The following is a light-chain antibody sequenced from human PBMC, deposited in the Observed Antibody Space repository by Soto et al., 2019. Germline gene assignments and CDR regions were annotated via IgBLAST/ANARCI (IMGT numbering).Light chain of an antibody. CDR2: GAS. CDR1: HSVSSR. CDR3: QHYTNWPLT. Sequence: EIIMTQSPATLSVSPGERAPLSCRASHSVSSRLAWYQQKPGQAPRLLIYGASTRATGLPARFSGSGSGTEFTLTISSLQSEDFAVYYCQHYTNWPLTFGGGTKVEI. V-gene: IGKV3-15*01. J-gene: IGKJ4*01.